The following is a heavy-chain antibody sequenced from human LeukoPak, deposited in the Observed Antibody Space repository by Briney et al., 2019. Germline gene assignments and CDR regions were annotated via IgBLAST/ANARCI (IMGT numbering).Heavy chain of an antibody. J-gene: IGHJ4*02. Sequence: ASVKVSCTASGYTFTIYYMHWVRQAPGQGLEWMGIINPSGGSTSYAQKFQGRVTMTRDTSTSTVYMELSSLRSEDTAVYYCARDSRTTVTTNHYYFDYWGQGTLVTVSS. CDR2: INPSGGST. CDR3: ARDSRTTVTTNHYYFDY. CDR1: GYTFTIYY. D-gene: IGHD4-17*01. V-gene: IGHV1-46*01.